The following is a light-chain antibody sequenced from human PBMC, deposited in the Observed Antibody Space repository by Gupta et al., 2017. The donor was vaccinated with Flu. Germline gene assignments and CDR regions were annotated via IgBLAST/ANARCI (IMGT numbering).Light chain of an antibody. CDR3: QQTYDTSWT. V-gene: IGKV1-39*01. J-gene: IGKJ1*01. CDR2: NSS. Sequence: PSSLSASVGDRVTIACRASQSISIYLNWYQQKPGKAPNLLIFNSSTLQSGVPSKFSGGGSGTDFALTISSLQPEDFATYYCQQTYDTSWTFGQGTNVEIK. CDR1: QSISIY.